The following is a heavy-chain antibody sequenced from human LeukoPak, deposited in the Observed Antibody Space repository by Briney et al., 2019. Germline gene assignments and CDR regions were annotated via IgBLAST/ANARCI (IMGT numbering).Heavy chain of an antibody. Sequence: GGSLRLSCAASGFTVSSNYMSWVRQAPGKGLEWVSVIYSGGSTYYADSVKGRFTISRDNSKNTLYLQMNSLRAEDTAVYYCARADPMTGYTSGWYGGGRNWFDPWGRGTLVTVSS. V-gene: IGHV3-53*01. CDR2: IYSGGST. J-gene: IGHJ5*02. CDR1: GFTVSSNY. CDR3: ARADPMTGYTSGWYGGGRNWFDP. D-gene: IGHD6-19*01.